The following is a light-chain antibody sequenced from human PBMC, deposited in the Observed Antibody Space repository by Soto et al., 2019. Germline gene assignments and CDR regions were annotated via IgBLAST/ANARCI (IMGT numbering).Light chain of an antibody. Sequence: QSALTQPASVSGSPGQSITISCTGTSSDVGGYNYVSWYQQHPGKAPKLMIYEVSNRPSGVSNRFSGSKSGNTASLTISGLQAEDEDDYYCRSYTSSSTLVFGTGNKLTVL. CDR1: SSDVGGYNY. CDR3: RSYTSSSTLV. V-gene: IGLV2-14*01. J-gene: IGLJ1*01. CDR2: EVS.